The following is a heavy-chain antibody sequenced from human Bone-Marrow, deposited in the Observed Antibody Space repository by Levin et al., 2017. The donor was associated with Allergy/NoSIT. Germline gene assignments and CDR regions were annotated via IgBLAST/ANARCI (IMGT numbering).Heavy chain of an antibody. CDR2: INHSGST. CDR3: ARYSSSWYVIVGATRQDWYFDL. J-gene: IGHJ2*01. V-gene: IGHV4-34*01. Sequence: SETLSLTCAVYGGSFSGYYWSWIRQPPGKGLEWIGEINHSGSTNYNPSLKSRVTISVDTSKNQFSLKLSSVTAADTAVYYCARYSSSWYVIVGATRQDWYFDLWGRGTLVTVSS. CDR1: GGSFSGYY. D-gene: IGHD6-13*01.